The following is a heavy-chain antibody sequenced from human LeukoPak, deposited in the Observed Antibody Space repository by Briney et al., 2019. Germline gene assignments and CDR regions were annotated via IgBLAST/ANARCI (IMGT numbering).Heavy chain of an antibody. CDR2: ISGGGGYT. V-gene: IGHV3-23*01. J-gene: IGHJ6*02. CDR3: AKSPYSSGWYRGMDV. CDR1: GFTFRSNA. D-gene: IGHD6-19*01. Sequence: GGSLRLSCAASGFTFRSNAMSWVRQAPGKGLEWVSAISGGGGYTHYADSVKGRFTISRDNSKNTLYLQMNSPRAEDTAVYYCAKSPYSSGWYRGMDVWGQGTTVTVSS.